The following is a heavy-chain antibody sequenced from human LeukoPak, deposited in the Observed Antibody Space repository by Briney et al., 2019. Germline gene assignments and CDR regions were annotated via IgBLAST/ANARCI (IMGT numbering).Heavy chain of an antibody. V-gene: IGHV4-34*01. CDR2: INHSGST. CDR3: ARISLREPAMDV. Sequence: SETLSLTCAVYGGSFSGYYWSWIRQPPGKGLEWIGEINHSGSTNYNPSLKSRVTISVDTSKNQFSLKLSSVTAADTAVYYCARISLREPAMDVWGQGTTVTVSS. J-gene: IGHJ6*02. CDR1: GGSFSGYY. D-gene: IGHD1-26*01.